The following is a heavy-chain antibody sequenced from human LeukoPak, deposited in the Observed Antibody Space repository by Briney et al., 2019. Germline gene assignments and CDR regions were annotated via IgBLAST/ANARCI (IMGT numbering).Heavy chain of an antibody. CDR2: IIPIFGTA. V-gene: IGHV1-69*13. J-gene: IGHJ4*02. CDR3: ARERAGFGESSFDY. Sequence: ASVKVSCKASGGTFSSYAISWVRQAPGQGLEWMGGIIPIFGTANYAQKFQGRVTITADESTSTAYMELSSLRSEDTAVYYCARERAGFGESSFDYWGQGTLVTFSS. CDR1: GGTFSSYA. D-gene: IGHD3-10*01.